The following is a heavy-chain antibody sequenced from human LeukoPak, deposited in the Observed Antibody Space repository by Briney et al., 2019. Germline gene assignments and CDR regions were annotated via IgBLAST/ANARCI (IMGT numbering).Heavy chain of an antibody. CDR1: GFTFSGYW. CDR2: INSDGSRT. Sequence: PGGSLRLSCAASGFTFSGYWMHWVRQAPGKGLVWVSRINSDGSRTCYADSVKGRFTIYRDNAKNTLYLQMDSLRAEDTAVYYGARDKRYGRSTSCYTGGYWGQGTLVTVSS. J-gene: IGHJ4*02. V-gene: IGHV3-74*01. CDR3: ARDKRYGRSTSCYTGGY. D-gene: IGHD2-2*02.